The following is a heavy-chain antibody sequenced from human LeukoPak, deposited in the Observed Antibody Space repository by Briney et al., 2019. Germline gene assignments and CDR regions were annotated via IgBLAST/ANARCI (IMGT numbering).Heavy chain of an antibody. Sequence: GASVKVSCKASGYTFTSYDINWVRQATGQGLEWMGWMNPNSGNTGYAQKFQGRVTITRNTSISTAYMELSSLRAEDTAVYYCASSSPLGFFDYWGQGTLVTVSS. CDR2: MNPNSGNT. CDR3: ASSSPLGFFDY. J-gene: IGHJ4*02. V-gene: IGHV1-8*03. CDR1: GYTFTSYD. D-gene: IGHD6-6*01.